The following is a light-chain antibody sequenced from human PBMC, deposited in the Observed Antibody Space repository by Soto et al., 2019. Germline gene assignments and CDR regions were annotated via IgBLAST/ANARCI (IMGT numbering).Light chain of an antibody. CDR3: QQYDDLPLT. V-gene: IGKV1-33*01. Sequence: DIQMTQSPSSLSAAVGDRVTITCQASQDISNYLNWYQQKPGKAPKLLIYDASNLETGVPSRFSGSGSVTDFTFTISSLQAEDIATYYCQQYDDLPLTFGGGTKVEIE. J-gene: IGKJ4*01. CDR2: DAS. CDR1: QDISNY.